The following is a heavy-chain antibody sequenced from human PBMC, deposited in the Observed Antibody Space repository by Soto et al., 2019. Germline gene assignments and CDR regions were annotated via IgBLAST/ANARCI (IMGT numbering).Heavy chain of an antibody. CDR2: IYYSGST. D-gene: IGHD2-21*02. CDR3: ARVGPYCGGDCYSPPP. CDR1: GGSISSGGYY. J-gene: IGHJ5*02. Sequence: TSETLSLTCTVSGGSISSGGYYWSWIRQHPGKGLEWIGYIYYSGSTYYNPSLKSRVTISVDTSKNQFSLKLSSVTAADTAVYYCARVGPYCGGDCYSPPPWGQGTLVTVSS. V-gene: IGHV4-31*03.